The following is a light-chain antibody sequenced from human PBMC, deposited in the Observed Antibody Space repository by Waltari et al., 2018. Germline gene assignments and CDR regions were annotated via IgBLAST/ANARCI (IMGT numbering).Light chain of an antibody. J-gene: IGLJ3*02. CDR1: SSDVGFYDF. Sequence: QSALTQPASVSGSPGQSITISCTGTSSDVGFYDFVSWFQQHPGKAPKVMIYKVNHRPSGLSNRCSGSRSANTASLTISGLQAEDEADYYCSSYTRRSYWVFGGGTQLTVL. CDR3: SSYTRRSYWV. V-gene: IGLV2-14*01. CDR2: KVN.